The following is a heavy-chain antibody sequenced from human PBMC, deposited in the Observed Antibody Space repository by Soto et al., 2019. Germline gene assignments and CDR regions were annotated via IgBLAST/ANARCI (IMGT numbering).Heavy chain of an antibody. CDR2: VYHGGSH. J-gene: IGHJ4*02. Sequence: QLQLQESGSGLVKPSQTLSLTCAVSGGSISSGGYSWSWIRQPPGKGLELIGYVYHGGSHYYNPSLKSRVTISVYRSKNQCCLKLSSVTAADTAVYYCAAGGGLPRYYWGQGTLVSVAS. CDR3: AAGGGLPRYY. CDR1: GGSISSGGYS. D-gene: IGHD5-12*01. V-gene: IGHV4-30-2*01.